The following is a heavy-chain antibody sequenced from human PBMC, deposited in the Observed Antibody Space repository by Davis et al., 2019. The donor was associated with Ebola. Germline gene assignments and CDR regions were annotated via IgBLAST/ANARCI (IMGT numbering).Heavy chain of an antibody. V-gene: IGHV4-34*01. D-gene: IGHD4-23*01. CDR2: INHSGST. Sequence: PSETLSLTCAVYGGSFSGYYWSWIRQPPGKGLEWIGEINHSGSTNYNPSLKSRVTISVDTSKNQFSLKLSSVTAADTAVYYCARGHAVVTQGVRSDGMDVWGQGTTVTVSS. CDR1: GGSFSGYY. J-gene: IGHJ6*02. CDR3: ARGHAVVTQGVRSDGMDV.